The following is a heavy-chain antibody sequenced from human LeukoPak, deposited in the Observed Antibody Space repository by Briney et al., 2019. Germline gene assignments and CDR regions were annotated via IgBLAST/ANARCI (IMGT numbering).Heavy chain of an antibody. CDR1: GGSISNYY. Sequence: PSETLSLTCTVSGGSISNYYWSWIRQPPGKGLEWVGWVYYSGTTNYNPSLESRVTISVDMSKNQFSLKLSSVTAADTAVYYCARGGASSKWLDSRGQGTLVTVSS. CDR3: ARGGASSKWLDS. CDR2: VYYSGTT. V-gene: IGHV4-59*01. J-gene: IGHJ5*01. D-gene: IGHD2-2*01.